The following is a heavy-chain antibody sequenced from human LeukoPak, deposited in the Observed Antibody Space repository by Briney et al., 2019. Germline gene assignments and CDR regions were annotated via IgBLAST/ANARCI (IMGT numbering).Heavy chain of an antibody. CDR1: GFTFSSYW. J-gene: IGHJ5*02. CDR3: ARERGEVLRFPPADLWFDP. D-gene: IGHD3-3*01. V-gene: IGHV3-7*01. Sequence: PGGSLRLSCAASGFTFSSYWMSWVRQAPGKGLEWVANIKQDGSEKYYVDSVKGRFTISRDNAKNSLYLQMNSLRAEDTAVYYCARERGEVLRFPPADLWFDPWGQGTLVTVSS. CDR2: IKQDGSEK.